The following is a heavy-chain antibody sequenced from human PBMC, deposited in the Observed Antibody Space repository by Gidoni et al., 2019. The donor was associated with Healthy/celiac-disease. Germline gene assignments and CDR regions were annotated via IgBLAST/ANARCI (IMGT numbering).Heavy chain of an antibody. D-gene: IGHD3-22*01. Sequence: QVQLVESGGGVVQPGRSLRLSCAASGFTFSSYGMHWVRQAPGKGLEWVAVISYDGSNKYYEDSVKGRFTISRDNSKNTLYLQMNSLRAEDTAVYYCAKERGITMIVDSVGLTDPWGQGTLVTVSS. CDR2: ISYDGSNK. J-gene: IGHJ5*02. V-gene: IGHV3-30*18. CDR3: AKERGITMIVDSVGLTDP. CDR1: GFTFSSYG.